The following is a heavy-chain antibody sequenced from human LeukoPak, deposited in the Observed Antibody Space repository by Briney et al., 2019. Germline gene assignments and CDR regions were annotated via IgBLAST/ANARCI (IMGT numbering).Heavy chain of an antibody. CDR2: INWNGGST. D-gene: IGHD1-14*01. J-gene: IGHJ4*02. CDR1: GFTFDDYG. V-gene: IGHV3-20*04. Sequence: GGSVRLSCAASGFTFDDYGMSWVRQAPGKGLVWVSGINWNGGSTGYADSVKGRFTISRDNAKNSLYLQMNSLRAEDTALYYCARADSNLYFDYWRQGTLVTVSS. CDR3: ARADSNLYFDY.